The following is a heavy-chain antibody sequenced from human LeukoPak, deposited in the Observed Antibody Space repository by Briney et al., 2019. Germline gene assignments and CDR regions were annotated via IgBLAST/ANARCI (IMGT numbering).Heavy chain of an antibody. J-gene: IGHJ5*02. D-gene: IGHD5-12*01. Sequence: ASVKVSCKASGYTFTRYYIHWVGQAPGQGLGWMGWINPNSGGTNYAQKLQGWVTMTRDTSISTAYMELSRLRSDDTAVYYCARVDGGYVDWFDPWGQGTLVTVSS. CDR2: INPNSGGT. V-gene: IGHV1-2*04. CDR3: ARVDGGYVDWFDP. CDR1: GYTFTRYY.